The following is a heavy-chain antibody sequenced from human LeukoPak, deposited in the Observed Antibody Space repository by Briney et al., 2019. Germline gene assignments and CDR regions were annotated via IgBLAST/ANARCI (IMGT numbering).Heavy chain of an antibody. Sequence: SSETLSLTCTVSGYSISSGYYWGWIRQPPGKGLEWIGSIYHSGSTYYNPSLKSRVTISVDTSKNQFSLKLSSVTAADTAFYHCARGNGSSYFFDYWGQGTLVTVSS. V-gene: IGHV4-38-2*02. D-gene: IGHD6-6*01. CDR2: IYHSGST. CDR3: ARGNGSSYFFDY. J-gene: IGHJ4*02. CDR1: GYSISSGYY.